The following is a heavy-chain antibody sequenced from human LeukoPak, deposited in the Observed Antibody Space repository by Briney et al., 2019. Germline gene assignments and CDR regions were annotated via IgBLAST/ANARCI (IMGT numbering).Heavy chain of an antibody. Sequence: GGSLRLSCAASGFTFSDYYMSWIRQAPGKGLEWVSYISSSGSTIYYADSVKGRFTISRDNAKNSLYLQMNSLRAEDTAVYYCARQSKYYDILTGYYQYNWFDPWGRGTLVTVSS. CDR3: ARQSKYYDILTGYYQYNWFDP. J-gene: IGHJ5*02. D-gene: IGHD3-9*01. V-gene: IGHV3-11*04. CDR2: ISSSGSTI. CDR1: GFTFSDYY.